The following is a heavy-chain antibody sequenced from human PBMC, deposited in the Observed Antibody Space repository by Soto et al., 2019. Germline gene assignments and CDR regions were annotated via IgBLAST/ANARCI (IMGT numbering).Heavy chain of an antibody. J-gene: IGHJ4*02. CDR1: GFIFKMYW. Sequence: GSLRLSCASSGFIFKMYWMHWVRQSPGKGLVWISRIYNDGTYSDYADSVRGRFTISRDNVNDTLYLQMNNLRAEDSGLYYCTRGPRPISTGSGAYWGQGTQVTVSS. CDR3: TRGPRPISTGSGAY. D-gene: IGHD3-10*01. CDR2: IYNDGTYS. V-gene: IGHV3-74*01.